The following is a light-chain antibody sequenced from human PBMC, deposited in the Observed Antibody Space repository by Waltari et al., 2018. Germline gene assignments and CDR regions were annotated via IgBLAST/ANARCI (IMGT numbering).Light chain of an antibody. J-gene: IGLJ3*02. Sequence: SHDLTQPPSVSVSPGQTARITCSGDALPKQYAYWFQKKPGQAPGLVIYKDTERPSGIPERFSGSSSGKTVTLTISGVQADDEADYYCQSANISSSYRVFGGGTKLSVL. CDR2: KDT. CDR3: QSANISSSYRV. V-gene: IGLV3-25*03. CDR1: ALPKQY.